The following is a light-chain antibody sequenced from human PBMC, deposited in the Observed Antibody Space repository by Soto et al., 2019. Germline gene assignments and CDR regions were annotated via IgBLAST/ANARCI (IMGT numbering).Light chain of an antibody. J-gene: IGKJ1*01. CDR3: QQYDNLPWT. V-gene: IGKV1-33*01. CDR1: QDISNY. CDR2: DAS. Sequence: DIHITKSPSSLSAYVGDRVTITCQASQDISNYLNWYQQKPGKAPKLLIYDASNLETGVPSRFSGSGSGTDFTFTISSLQPEDTATYYCQQYDNLPWTFGQGTK.